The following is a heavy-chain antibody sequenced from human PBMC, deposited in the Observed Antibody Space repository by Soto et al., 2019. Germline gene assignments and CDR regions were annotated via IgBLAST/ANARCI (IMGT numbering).Heavy chain of an antibody. D-gene: IGHD4-4*01. CDR3: ANAKIPPFPYSNPTLGRAYYYSMDV. Sequence: GGSLRLSCAASGFTFSSYAMSWVRQAPGKGLEWVSAISGSGGSTYYADSVKGRFTISRDNSKNTLYLQMNSLRAEDTAVYYRANAKIPPFPYSNPTLGRAYYYSMDVWGKGTTVTVSS. V-gene: IGHV3-23*01. CDR2: ISGSGGST. J-gene: IGHJ6*03. CDR1: GFTFSSYA.